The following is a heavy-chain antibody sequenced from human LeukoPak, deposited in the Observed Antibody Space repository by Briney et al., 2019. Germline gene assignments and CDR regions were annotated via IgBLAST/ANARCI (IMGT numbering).Heavy chain of an antibody. Sequence: SETLSLTCTVSGGSISSYYWSWIRQPAGKGLEWIGRIYTSGSINYNPSLKSRVTMSVDTSKNQFSLKLSSVTAADTAVYYCARGIGYYYGSGSYSNWFDPWGQGTLVTVSS. D-gene: IGHD3-10*01. CDR3: ARGIGYYYGSGSYSNWFDP. CDR1: GGSISSYY. V-gene: IGHV4-4*07. J-gene: IGHJ5*02. CDR2: IYTSGSI.